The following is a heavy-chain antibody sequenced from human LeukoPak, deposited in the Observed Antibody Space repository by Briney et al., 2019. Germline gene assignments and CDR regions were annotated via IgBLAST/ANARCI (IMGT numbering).Heavy chain of an antibody. CDR1: GFTFSDYY. CDR3: ARASGSYWGENYFDY. J-gene: IGHJ4*02. D-gene: IGHD1-26*01. V-gene: IGHV3-11*04. CDR2: ISSSGSTI. Sequence: GGSLRLSCAASGFTFSDYYMSWIRQAPGKGLEWVSYISSSGSTIYYADFVKGRFTISRDNAKNSLYLQMNSLRAEDTAVYYCARASGSYWGENYFDYWGQGTLVTVSS.